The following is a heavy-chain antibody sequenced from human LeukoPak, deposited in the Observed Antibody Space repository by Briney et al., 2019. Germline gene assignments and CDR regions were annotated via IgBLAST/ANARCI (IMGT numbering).Heavy chain of an antibody. J-gene: IGHJ5*02. CDR3: AKVRHTSIYSVRGVIYWFDP. D-gene: IGHD3-10*01. CDR2: ISGSGGST. V-gene: IGHV3-23*01. CDR1: GFTFSSYA. Sequence: SGGSLRLSCAASGFTFSSYAMSWVRQAPGKGLEWVSAISGSGGSTYYADSVKGRFTISRDNSKNTLYLQMNSLRAEDTAVYYCAKVRHTSIYSVRGVIYWFDPWGQGTLVTVSS.